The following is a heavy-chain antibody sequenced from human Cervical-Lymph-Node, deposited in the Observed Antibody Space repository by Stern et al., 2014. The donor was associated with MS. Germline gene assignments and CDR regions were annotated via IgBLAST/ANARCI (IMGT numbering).Heavy chain of an antibody. V-gene: IGHV4-31*03. CDR1: GGSINSRGYY. Sequence: QVQLQESGPGLVKPSQTLSLTCTVSGGSINSRGYYWSWIRQHPGKGLEWMGYIYYTGTTYSTPSLKSRFTISLDPSTTHFSLNLRSVTAADTAVYFCARAPSSYGSGIYNYWGQGTLVTVSS. J-gene: IGHJ4*02. CDR3: ARAPSSYGSGIYNY. CDR2: IYYTGTT. D-gene: IGHD3-10*01.